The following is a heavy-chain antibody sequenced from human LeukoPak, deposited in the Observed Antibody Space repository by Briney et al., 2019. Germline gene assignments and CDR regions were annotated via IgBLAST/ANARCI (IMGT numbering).Heavy chain of an antibody. V-gene: IGHV4-59*01. D-gene: IGHD5-12*01. CDR1: GGSISSYY. Sequence: SETLSLTCTVSGGSISSYYWSWIRQPPGKGLEWIGYIYYSGSTNYNPSLKSRVTISVDTSKNQFSLKLSSVTAADTAAYYCARGWLQFRDYYYGMDVWGQGTTVTVSS. CDR3: ARGWLQFRDYYYGMDV. CDR2: IYYSGST. J-gene: IGHJ6*02.